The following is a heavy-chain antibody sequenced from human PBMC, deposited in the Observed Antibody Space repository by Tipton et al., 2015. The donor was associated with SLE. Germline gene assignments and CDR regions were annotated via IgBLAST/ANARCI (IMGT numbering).Heavy chain of an antibody. V-gene: IGHV3-66*01. CDR2: IYSGGST. Sequence: SLRLSCTASGSTFGDYAMSWVRQAPGKGLEWVSVIYSGGSTYYADSVKGRFTISRDNSKNTLYLQMNSLRAEDTAVYYCARDPTVTTGLYYFDYWGQGTLVTVSS. CDR3: ARDPTVTTGLYYFDY. J-gene: IGHJ4*02. CDR1: GSTFGDYA. D-gene: IGHD4-17*01.